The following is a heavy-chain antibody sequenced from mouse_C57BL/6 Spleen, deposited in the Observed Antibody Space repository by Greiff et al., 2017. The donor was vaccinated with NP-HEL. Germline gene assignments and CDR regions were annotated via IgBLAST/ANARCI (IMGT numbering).Heavy chain of an antibody. V-gene: IGHV3-6*01. D-gene: IGHD3-2*02. CDR2: ISYDGSN. CDR3: ARGAAQANYFDY. CDR1: GFSITSGYY. Sequence: EVKLVESGPGLVKPSQSLSLTCSVTGFSITSGYYWNWIRQFPGNKLEWMGYISYDGSNNYNPSLKNRISITRDTSKNQFFLKLNSVTTEDTATYYCARGAAQANYFDYWGQGTTLTVSS. J-gene: IGHJ2*01.